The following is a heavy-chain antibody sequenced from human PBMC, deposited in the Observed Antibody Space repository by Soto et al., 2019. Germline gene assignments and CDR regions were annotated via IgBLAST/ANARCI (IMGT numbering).Heavy chain of an antibody. D-gene: IGHD1-26*01. CDR3: ARILEELGVGYYYYNMDV. CDR2: ISPYNGDT. V-gene: IGHV1-18*01. Sequence: QVQLVQSGAEVKKPGASVKVSCKASGYTFAAYGITWVRRAPGQGLEWMGWISPYNGDTKYAQHLQGRVSMTTDRSTSTAYMELRSLRSDDTAVYFCARILEELGVGYYYYNMDVWGEGTTVTVAS. J-gene: IGHJ6*03. CDR1: GYTFAAYG.